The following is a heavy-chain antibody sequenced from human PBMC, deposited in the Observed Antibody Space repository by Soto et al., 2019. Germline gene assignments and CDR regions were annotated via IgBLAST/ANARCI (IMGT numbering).Heavy chain of an antibody. CDR2: ISSTSTYT. V-gene: IGHV3-21*01. J-gene: IGHJ4*02. CDR3: ARDLALAGNY. D-gene: IGHD6-19*01. Sequence: PGGSLRLSCADSGFTFRSYAMNWVRQTQEKGLEWVSSISSTSTYTHYADSVKGRFTISRDNANNSLFLQMNSLRAEDTAIYYCARDLALAGNYWGQGALVTVPS. CDR1: GFTFRSYA.